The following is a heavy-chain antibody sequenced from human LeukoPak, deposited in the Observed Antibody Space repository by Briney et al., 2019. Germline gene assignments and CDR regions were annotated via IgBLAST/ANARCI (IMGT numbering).Heavy chain of an antibody. D-gene: IGHD3-3*01. CDR3: ARDLGFWSGPDY. CDR1: GGSISSYY. CDR2: IYSSGTT. Sequence: SETLSLTCTVSGGSISSYYWSWIRQPAGKGLQWIGRIYSSGTTNYNPSHKSRATMSVDSSKNQFSLRLSSVPAADTAVYYCARDLGFWSGPDYWGQGTLVTVSP. J-gene: IGHJ4*02. V-gene: IGHV4-4*07.